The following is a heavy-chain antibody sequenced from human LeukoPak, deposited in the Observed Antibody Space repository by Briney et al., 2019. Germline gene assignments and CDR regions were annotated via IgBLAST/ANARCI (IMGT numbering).Heavy chain of an antibody. CDR2: ISGDSTDI. Sequence: GSLILSCAASGFTFNKYTMNWVRQSPGKGLEWVSSISGDSTDIYYADSLMGRSTISRDNAKNSLYLQINSLRAEDTAIYYCARRGYSDSSGYDYWGQGTLVTVSS. V-gene: IGHV3-21*01. CDR3: ARRGYSDSSGYDY. D-gene: IGHD3-22*01. CDR1: GFTFNKYT. J-gene: IGHJ4*02.